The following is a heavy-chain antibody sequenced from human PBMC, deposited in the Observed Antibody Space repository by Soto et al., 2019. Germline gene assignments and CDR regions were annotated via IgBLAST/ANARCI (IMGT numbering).Heavy chain of an antibody. V-gene: IGHV3-21*01. CDR2: ISSSSSYI. CDR3: ARVYTDSSGYYYVDY. Sequence: GGSLRLSCAASGFTFSSYSMNWVRQAPGKGLEWVSSISSSSSYIYYADSVKGRFTISRDNAKNSLYLQMNSLRAEDTAVYYCARVYTDSSGYYYVDYWGQGTLVTVSS. J-gene: IGHJ4*02. CDR1: GFTFSSYS. D-gene: IGHD3-22*01.